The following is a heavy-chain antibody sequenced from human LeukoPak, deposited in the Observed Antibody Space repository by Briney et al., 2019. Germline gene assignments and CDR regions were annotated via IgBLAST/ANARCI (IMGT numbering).Heavy chain of an antibody. V-gene: IGHV3-53*01. CDR1: GFTVSSNY. CDR2: IYSGGST. Sequence: GGSLRLSCAASGFTVSSNYMSWVCHAPGKGLEWVSVIYSGGSTYYADSVKGRFTISRDNSKNTLYLQMNSLRAEDTAVYYCARAAYGSGSSLDYWGQGTLVTVSS. CDR3: ARAAYGSGSSLDY. D-gene: IGHD3-10*01. J-gene: IGHJ4*02.